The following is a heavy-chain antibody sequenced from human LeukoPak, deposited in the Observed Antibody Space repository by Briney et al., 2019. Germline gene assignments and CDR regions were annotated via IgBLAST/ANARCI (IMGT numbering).Heavy chain of an antibody. V-gene: IGHV3-21*01. CDR3: ARVGNYYDSSGYYTPKGFDY. D-gene: IGHD3-22*01. CDR2: ISSSSSYI. J-gene: IGHJ4*02. Sequence: KPGGSLRLSCAASGFTFSSYSMNWVRQAPGKGLEWVSSISSSSSYIYYADSVKGRFTISRDNAKNSLYLQMNSLRAEDTAVYYCARVGNYYDSSGYYTPKGFDYWGQGTLVTVSS. CDR1: GFTFSSYS.